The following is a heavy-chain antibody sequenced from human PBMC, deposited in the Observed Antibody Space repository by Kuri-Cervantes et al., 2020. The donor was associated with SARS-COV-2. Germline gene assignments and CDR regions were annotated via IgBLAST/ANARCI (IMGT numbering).Heavy chain of an antibody. J-gene: IGHJ6*02. Sequence: SETLSLTCTVSGGSISTYYWSWIRQPPGKGLEWIGYIYYSGSTTYNPSLKSRVTISVDTSKNQFSLELGSVTAADTAVYYCARESNYSHYYGTEVWGQGTTVTVSS. CDR1: GGSISTYY. CDR3: ARESNYSHYYGTEV. CDR2: IYYSGST. V-gene: IGHV4-59*01.